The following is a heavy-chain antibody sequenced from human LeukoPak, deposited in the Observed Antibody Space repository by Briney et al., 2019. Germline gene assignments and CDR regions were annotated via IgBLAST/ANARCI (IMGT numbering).Heavy chain of an antibody. CDR2: ISGSGGST. Sequence: GGTLRLSCAASGFTFSSYGMSWVRQAPGKGLEWVSAISGSGGSTYYADSVKGRFTISRDNSKNTLYLQMNSLRAEDTAVYYCARGSGSYLFLDYWGQGTLVTVSS. V-gene: IGHV3-23*01. D-gene: IGHD1-26*01. CDR3: ARGSGSYLFLDY. CDR1: GFTFSSYG. J-gene: IGHJ4*02.